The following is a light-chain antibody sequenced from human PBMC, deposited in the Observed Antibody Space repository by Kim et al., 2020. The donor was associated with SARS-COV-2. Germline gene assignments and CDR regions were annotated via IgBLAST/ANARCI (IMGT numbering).Light chain of an antibody. J-gene: IGKJ4*01. CDR3: QETYSASPT. CDR1: RTISTY. CDR2: AAS. Sequence: ASVGDRVTITCRASRTISTYLNWYHQKPGKAPNLLIYAASSLQSGVPSRFSGTGSGTDFTLTISSLQPEDFATYYCQETYSASPTFGGGTKVDIK. V-gene: IGKV1-39*01.